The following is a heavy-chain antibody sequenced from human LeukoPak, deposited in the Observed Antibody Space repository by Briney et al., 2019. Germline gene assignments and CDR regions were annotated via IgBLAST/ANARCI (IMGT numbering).Heavy chain of an antibody. V-gene: IGHV3-30-3*01. CDR2: ISYDGSNK. J-gene: IGHJ3*02. CDR3: AVWYDAFDI. D-gene: IGHD6-13*01. CDR1: GFTFSSYA. Sequence: SGGSLRLSCAASGFTFSSYAMHWVRQAPGKGLEWVAVISYDGSNKYYADSVKGRFTISRDNSKNTLYLQMNSLRAEDTAVYYCAVWYDAFDIWGRGTMVTVSS.